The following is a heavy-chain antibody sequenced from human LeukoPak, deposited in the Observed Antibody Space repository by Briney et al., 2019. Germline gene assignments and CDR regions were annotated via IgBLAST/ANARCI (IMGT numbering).Heavy chain of an antibody. Sequence: PGGSLRLSCAASGFTFSSYWMSWVRQAPGKGLEWVANIKPDRREKYYLDSVKGRFTISRDNVKKSLYLQMNSLRAEDTAVYYCARGDFNDNGDYVDAFDIWGHGTMVTVSS. J-gene: IGHJ3*02. CDR1: GFTFSSYW. D-gene: IGHD4-17*01. V-gene: IGHV3-7*01. CDR3: ARGDFNDNGDYVDAFDI. CDR2: IKPDRREK.